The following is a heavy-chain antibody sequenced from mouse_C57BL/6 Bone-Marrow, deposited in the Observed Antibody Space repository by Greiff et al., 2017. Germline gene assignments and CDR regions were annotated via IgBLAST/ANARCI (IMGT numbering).Heavy chain of an antibody. Sequence: QVQLQQSGPELVKPGASVKISCKASGYAFSSSWMNWVKQRPGKGLEWIGRIYPGDGDTNYNGKFKGKATLTADKSSSTAYMQLSSLTSEDSAVYFCARAYYGSSSVPYWGQGTLVTVSA. V-gene: IGHV1-82*01. CDR1: GYAFSSSW. CDR2: IYPGDGDT. D-gene: IGHD1-1*01. J-gene: IGHJ3*01. CDR3: ARAYYGSSSVPY.